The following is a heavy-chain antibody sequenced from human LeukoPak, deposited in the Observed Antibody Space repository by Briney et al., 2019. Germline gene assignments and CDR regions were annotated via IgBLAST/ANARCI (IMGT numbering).Heavy chain of an antibody. CDR3: ARDLGGSYGEAFDI. D-gene: IGHD1-26*01. J-gene: IGHJ3*02. CDR1: GYTFTGYY. Sequence: ASVKVSCKASGYTFTGYYMHWVRQSPGQGLEWMGWINPNSGGTSYAQEFQGRVTMTRDTSISTAYMELSRLRSDDTAVYYCARDLGGSYGEAFDIWGQGTTVTVSS. CDR2: INPNSGGT. V-gene: IGHV1-2*02.